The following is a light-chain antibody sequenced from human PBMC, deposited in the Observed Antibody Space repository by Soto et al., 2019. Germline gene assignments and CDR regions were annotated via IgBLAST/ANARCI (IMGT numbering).Light chain of an antibody. CDR2: DVS. CDR3: ASYTTSSTYV. CDR1: SSDVGGYSY. Sequence: QSALTQPASVSRSPGQSIAISCTGTSSDVGGYSYVSWYQQQPGKAPKLVISDVSNRPSGVSDRFSGSKSGNTASLTISGLQTEDEADYYCASYTTSSTYVSGTGTKVTVL. J-gene: IGLJ1*01. V-gene: IGLV2-14*01.